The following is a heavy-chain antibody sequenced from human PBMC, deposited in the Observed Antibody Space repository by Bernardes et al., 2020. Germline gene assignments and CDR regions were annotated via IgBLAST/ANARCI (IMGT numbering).Heavy chain of an antibody. Sequence: SETLSLTCAVYGGSFSGYYWSWIRQPPGKGLGWIGEINHSGSTNYNPSLKSRVTISVDTSKNQFSLKLSSVTAADTAVYYCARGRRGYSSSWFRSNFDYWGQGTLVTVSS. J-gene: IGHJ4*02. CDR1: GGSFSGYY. V-gene: IGHV4-34*01. CDR3: ARGRRGYSSSWFRSNFDY. D-gene: IGHD6-13*01. CDR2: INHSGST.